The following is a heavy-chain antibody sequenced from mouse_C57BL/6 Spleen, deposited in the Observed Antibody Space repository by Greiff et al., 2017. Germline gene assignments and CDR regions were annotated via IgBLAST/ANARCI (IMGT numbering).Heavy chain of an antibody. Sequence: EVMLVESGGGLVKPGGSLKLSCAASGFTFSSYTMSWVRQTPEKRLEWVATISGGGGNTYYPDSVKGRFTISRDNAKNTLYLQMSSLRSEDTALYYCARLDDYGGKYFGYWGQGTTLTVSS. J-gene: IGHJ2*01. V-gene: IGHV5-9*01. CDR3: ARLDDYGGKYFGY. CDR1: GFTFSSYT. D-gene: IGHD2-4*01. CDR2: ISGGGGNT.